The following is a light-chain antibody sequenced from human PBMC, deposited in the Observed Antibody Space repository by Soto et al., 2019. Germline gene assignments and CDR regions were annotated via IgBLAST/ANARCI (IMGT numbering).Light chain of an antibody. V-gene: IGLV2-14*01. J-gene: IGLJ2*01. CDR2: DVS. CDR1: SSDVGGYNY. Sequence: QSALTQPASVSGSPGQSITISCTGTSSDVGGYNYVSWHQQHPGKAPKVVIYDVSNRPSGVSNRFSGSKSGNTASLTISGLQAEDEADYYCSSYTTSTTLDVVFGGGTKVTVL. CDR3: SSYTTSTTLDVV.